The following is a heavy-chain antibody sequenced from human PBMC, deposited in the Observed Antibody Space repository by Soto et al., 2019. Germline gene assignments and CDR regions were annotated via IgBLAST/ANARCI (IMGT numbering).Heavy chain of an antibody. CDR2: ISTTSTYI. Sequence: ESGGGLVKPGESLRLSCAASGFTFSSYSMIWVRQAPGKGLEWVASISTTSTYIYYADSVKGRFTISRDNAKNSLFLQMDSLRAEDTAVYYCAREGSLYGDSISNCADYWGQGTLVTVSS. V-gene: IGHV3-21*01. D-gene: IGHD4-17*01. CDR1: GFTFSSYS. CDR3: AREGSLYGDSISNCADY. J-gene: IGHJ4*02.